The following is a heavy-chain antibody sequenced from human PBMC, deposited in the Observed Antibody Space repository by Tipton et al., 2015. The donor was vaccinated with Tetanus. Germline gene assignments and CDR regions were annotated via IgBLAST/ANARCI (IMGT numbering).Heavy chain of an antibody. D-gene: IGHD3-10*01. Sequence: SLRLSCAASGFTVTSTYMAWVRQTPGKGLGWVSSIYSGSTTYYRDSVRGRFTISRDSSKNSFHLQLNNLRDEDTAIYFCARAPFGFSDYFDLWGQGTPVTVSS. CDR1: GFTVTSTY. V-gene: IGHV3-53*01. J-gene: IGHJ4*02. CDR2: IYSGSTT. CDR3: ARAPFGFSDYFDL.